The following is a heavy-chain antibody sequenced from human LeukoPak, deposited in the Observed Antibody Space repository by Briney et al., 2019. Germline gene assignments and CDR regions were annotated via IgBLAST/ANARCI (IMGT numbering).Heavy chain of an antibody. Sequence: SVKVSCKASGGTFSSYAISWVRQAPGQGLEWMGGIIPIFGTANYAQKFQGRVTITADESTSTAYMELSSLRSEDTAVYYCARTPPLGYCSGGGCHGGIDYWGQGTLVTVSS. CDR2: IIPIFGTA. V-gene: IGHV1-69*01. J-gene: IGHJ4*02. CDR1: GGTFSSYA. CDR3: ARTPPLGYCSGGGCHGGIDY. D-gene: IGHD2-15*01.